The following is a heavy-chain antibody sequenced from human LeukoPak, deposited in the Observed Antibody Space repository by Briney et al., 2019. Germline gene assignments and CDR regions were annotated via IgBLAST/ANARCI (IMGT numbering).Heavy chain of an antibody. CDR2: ISGSGGST. CDR3: ANARGLRYFDWPADY. CDR1: GFSFSSYA. D-gene: IGHD3-9*01. Sequence: PGGSLRLSCATSGFSFSSYAMSWVRQAPGKGLEWVSAISGSGGSTYYADSVKGRFTISRDNSKNTLYLQMNSLRAEDTAVYYCANARGLRYFDWPADYWGQGTLVTVSS. J-gene: IGHJ4*02. V-gene: IGHV3-23*01.